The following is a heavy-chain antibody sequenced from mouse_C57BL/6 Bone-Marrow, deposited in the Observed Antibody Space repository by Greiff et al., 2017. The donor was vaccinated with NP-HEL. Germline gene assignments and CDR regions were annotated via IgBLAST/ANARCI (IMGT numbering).Heavy chain of an antibody. CDR1: GYTFTSYW. D-gene: IGHD1-1*01. Sequence: QVQLKQPGTELVKPGASVKLSCKASGYTFTSYWMHWVKQRPGQGLEWIGWFYPGSGSIKYNEQFKDKATLTADKSSSTVYMELSRLTSEDSAVYYGARHADYGSSLWFAYWGQGTLVTVSA. J-gene: IGHJ3*01. CDR2: FYPGSGSI. V-gene: IGHV1-62-2*01. CDR3: ARHADYGSSLWFAY.